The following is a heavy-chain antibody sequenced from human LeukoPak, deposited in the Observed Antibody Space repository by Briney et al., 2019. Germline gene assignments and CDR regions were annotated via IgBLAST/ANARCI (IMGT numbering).Heavy chain of an antibody. V-gene: IGHV1-69*05. CDR1: GGTFSSYA. J-gene: IGHJ3*02. CDR2: IIPIFGTA. CDR3: ARMGVVGRVPGSFDI. Sequence: AASVKVSCKASGGTFSSYAISWVRQAPGQGLEWMGGIIPIFGTANYAQKFQGRVTITTDESTSTAYMELSSLRSEDTAVYYCARMGVVGRVPGSFDIWGQGTMVTVSS. D-gene: IGHD3-3*01.